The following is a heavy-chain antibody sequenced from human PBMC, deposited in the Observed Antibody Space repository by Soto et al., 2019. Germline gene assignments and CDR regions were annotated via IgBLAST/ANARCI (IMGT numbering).Heavy chain of an antibody. V-gene: IGHV3-23*01. CDR1: GFTFSSYA. CDR3: ARQRDGREGDY. D-gene: IGHD1-26*01. CDR2: ITASGGHT. J-gene: IGHJ4*02. Sequence: QLLESGGGLVQPGGSLRLSCAASGFTFSSYAMSWVRQAPGKGLEWVSSITASGGHTYYADSVKGRFTISRDNSKNTLYLQMNSLRAEDMAVYYCARQRDGREGDYWGQGTLVTVSS.